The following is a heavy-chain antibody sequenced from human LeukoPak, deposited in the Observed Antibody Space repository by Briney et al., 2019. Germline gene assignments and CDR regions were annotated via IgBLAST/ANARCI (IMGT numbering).Heavy chain of an antibody. CDR1: GGSISSYY. D-gene: IGHD1-1*01. Sequence: SETLSLTCTVSGGSISSYYWSWIRQPPGKGLVWIGHIQYGGTTNYNPSLKSRVTISVDTSKNQFSLKLSSVTAADTAVYYCARVSWFPGTSYYYMDVWGKGTTVTVS. V-gene: IGHV4-59*01. CDR2: IQYGGTT. J-gene: IGHJ6*03. CDR3: ARVSWFPGTSYYYMDV.